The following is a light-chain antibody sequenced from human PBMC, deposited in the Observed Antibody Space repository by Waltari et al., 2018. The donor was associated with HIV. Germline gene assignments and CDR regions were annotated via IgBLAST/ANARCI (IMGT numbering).Light chain of an antibody. CDR1: SGHRRYA. Sequence: QLVLTQSPSASASLGASVMLTCTLSSGHRRYAIAWHQQQPEKGPRFLMKVNSDGSHKKGDGIPDRFSGSSSGAERYLIISSLQSEDEADYYCQTWGTGIHVFGTGTKVTVL. V-gene: IGLV4-69*01. CDR3: QTWGTGIHV. J-gene: IGLJ1*01. CDR2: VNSDGSH.